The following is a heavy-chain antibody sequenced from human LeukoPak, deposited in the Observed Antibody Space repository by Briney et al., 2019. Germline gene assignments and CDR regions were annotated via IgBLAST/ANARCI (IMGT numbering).Heavy chain of an antibody. CDR2: IYSGGST. D-gene: IGHD6-13*01. CDR3: ATSFGPVIAAAGTGAD. V-gene: IGHV3-66*01. Sequence: GGSLRLSCAASEFSVGSNYMTWVRQAPGKGLEWVSLIYSGGSTYYADSVKGRFTISRDNSKNTLYLQMNSLRVEDTAVYYCATSFGPVIAAAGTGADWGQGTLVTVSS. J-gene: IGHJ4*02. CDR1: EFSVGSNY.